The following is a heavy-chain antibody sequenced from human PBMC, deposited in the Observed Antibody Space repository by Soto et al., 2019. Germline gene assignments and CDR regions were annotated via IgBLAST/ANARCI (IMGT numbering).Heavy chain of an antibody. CDR2: IIPILNIA. J-gene: IGHJ6*03. D-gene: IGHD1-1*01. V-gene: IGHV1-69*02. CDR3: ARVSEMGTAAKSYYYYMDV. Sequence: QVQLVQSGAEVKKPGSSVKVSCKASGGTFSNYTISWVRQAPGQGLEWMGRIIPILNIANYAPKIQGRVTITADKSTSTTYIKLSRQRSEDTAVYSCARVSEMGTAAKSYYYYMDVWGKGTTVTVPS. CDR1: GGTFSNYT.